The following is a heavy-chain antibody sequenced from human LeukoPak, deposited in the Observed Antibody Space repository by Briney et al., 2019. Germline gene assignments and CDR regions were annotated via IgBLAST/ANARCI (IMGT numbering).Heavy chain of an antibody. J-gene: IGHJ4*02. CDR2: ISYDGSNK. D-gene: IGHD3-10*01. CDR3: ATGGFGSYYFDY. Sequence: GGSLRLSCAASGFTFSSYAMHWVRQAPGKGLEWVAVISYDGSNKYYADSVKGRFTISRDNSKNTLYLQMNSLRSEDTAVYYCATGGFGSYYFDYWGQGTLVTVSS. V-gene: IGHV3-30-3*01. CDR1: GFTFSSYA.